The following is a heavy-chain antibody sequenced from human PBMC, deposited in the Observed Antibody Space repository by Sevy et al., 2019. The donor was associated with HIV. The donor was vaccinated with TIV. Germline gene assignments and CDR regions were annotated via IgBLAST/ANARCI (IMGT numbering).Heavy chain of an antibody. V-gene: IGHV1-18*01. D-gene: IGHD3-22*01. J-gene: IGHJ4*02. Sequence: ASVKVSCKASGYTFTSYGISWVRQAPGQGLEWMGWISAYNGNTNYAQKLQGRVTMTTDTSTSTAYMELRSLRSDDTAVYYCARVPPIYEDDSSGGDYWGQGTLVTVSS. CDR3: ARVPPIYEDDSSGGDY. CDR2: ISAYNGNT. CDR1: GYTFTSYG.